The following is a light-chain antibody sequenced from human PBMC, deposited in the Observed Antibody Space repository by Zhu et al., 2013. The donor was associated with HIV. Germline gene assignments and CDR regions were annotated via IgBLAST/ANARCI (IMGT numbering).Light chain of an antibody. J-gene: IGKJ4*01. V-gene: IGKV1-39*01. CDR3: QQGYTIPPT. CDR2: FAA. Sequence: DIQLTQSPSTLSVSVGDRVTITCRASQSTTNCLSWYQQKPGKAPYLLIYFAADLQSGVPSRFSGSGSGTDFTLTINRLQPEDFATYYCQQGYTIPPTFGGGTRVEI. CDR1: QSTTNC.